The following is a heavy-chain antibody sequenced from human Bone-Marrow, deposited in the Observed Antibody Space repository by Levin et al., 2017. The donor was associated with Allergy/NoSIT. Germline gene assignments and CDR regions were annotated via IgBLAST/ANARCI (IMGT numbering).Heavy chain of an antibody. D-gene: IGHD5-24*01. CDR1: GFTFRNYA. CDR3: ARGPGAATISAPLFF. Sequence: GGSLRLSCAPSGFTFRNYAIHWVRQAPGKGLEWVAVISHDGNQKYYADAVQGRFTISRDNYKNTQDLQMNSLRFDDTAVYYCARGPGAATISAPLFFWGQGALVIVSS. V-gene: IGHV3-30*04. J-gene: IGHJ4*02. CDR2: ISHDGNQK.